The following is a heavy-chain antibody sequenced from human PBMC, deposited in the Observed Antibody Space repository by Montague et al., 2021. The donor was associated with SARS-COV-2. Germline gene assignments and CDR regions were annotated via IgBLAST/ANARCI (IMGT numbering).Heavy chain of an antibody. CDR2: IYSGGST. J-gene: IGHJ6*02. D-gene: IGHD2-2*01. CDR1: GLTVSTNY. V-gene: IGHV3-53*01. Sequence: FRRLSCAASGLTVSTNYLTWVRQAPGRGLEWVSVIYSGGSTYYADSVKGRFTVSRDNSKNTVYLQMNSLRVEDTAIYYCARDDRRTSKWSYGLDVWGPGTPVTVSS. CDR3: ARDDRRTSKWSYGLDV.